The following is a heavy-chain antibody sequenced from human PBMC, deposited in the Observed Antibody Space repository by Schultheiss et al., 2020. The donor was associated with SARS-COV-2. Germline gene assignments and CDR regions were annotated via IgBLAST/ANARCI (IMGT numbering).Heavy chain of an antibody. CDR3: ARDNYGLFDY. CDR1: GFTFSSYW. D-gene: IGHD3-10*01. V-gene: IGHV3-7*03. Sequence: GESLKISCAASGFTFSSYWMSWVRQAPGKGLEWVANIKQDGSEKYYVDSVKGRFTISRDNAKNSLYLQMNSLRAEDTAVYYCARDNYGLFDYWGQGTLVTVSS. CDR2: IKQDGSEK. J-gene: IGHJ4*02.